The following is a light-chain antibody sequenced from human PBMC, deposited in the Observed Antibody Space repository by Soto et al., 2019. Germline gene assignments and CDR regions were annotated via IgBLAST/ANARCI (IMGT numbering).Light chain of an antibody. CDR1: QSVSSCY. CDR2: GAS. CDR3: QQYPGYT. V-gene: IGKV3-20*01. J-gene: IGKJ2*01. Sequence: EIVLTQSPGTLSLSPGERATLSCRASQSVSSCYLAWYQQKPGQAPRLLIYGASGRATGIPDRFSGSGSGTDFTLTISRLEPEDFAVYYCQQYPGYTFGQGTKLEIK.